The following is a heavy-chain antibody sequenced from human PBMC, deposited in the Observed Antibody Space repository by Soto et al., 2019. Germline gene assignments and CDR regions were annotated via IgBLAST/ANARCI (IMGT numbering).Heavy chain of an antibody. J-gene: IGHJ4*02. Sequence: EVQLLESGGGLVQPGGSLTLSFATSGFTFSSYAMVWVRQAAEKGLEWVASISNNGDTAYYADSVKGRFNISRGNFENTLYLQMNGLRADDTALYFCAKSRVFIGAIVTLLDSWGQGTQVTVSS. D-gene: IGHD3-16*02. CDR2: ISNNGDTA. CDR3: AKSRVFIGAIVTLLDS. CDR1: GFTFSSYA. V-gene: IGHV3-23*01.